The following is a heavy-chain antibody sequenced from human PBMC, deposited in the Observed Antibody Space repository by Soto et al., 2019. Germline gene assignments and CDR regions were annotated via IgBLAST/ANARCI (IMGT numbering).Heavy chain of an antibody. J-gene: IGHJ4*02. CDR1: GFTFSSYA. D-gene: IGHD6-19*01. Sequence: EVQLLESGGGLVQPGGSLRLSCAASGFTFSSYAMTWVRQAPGKGLEWVSTISRSGDSTYYIDYVKGRFTISRDNSKNTVNLQMNSLRAEDTAGYYCAKTDKFTPHSSGWASRFDYWGQGTLVTVSS. CDR2: ISRSGDST. V-gene: IGHV3-23*01. CDR3: AKTDKFTPHSSGWASRFDY.